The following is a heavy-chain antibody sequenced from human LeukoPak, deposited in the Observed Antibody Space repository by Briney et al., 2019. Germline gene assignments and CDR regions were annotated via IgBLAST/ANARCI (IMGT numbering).Heavy chain of an antibody. CDR1: GFTFSSYW. V-gene: IGHV3-7*01. CDR3: ARVNYVWGSYRYLLAFDI. J-gene: IGHJ3*02. D-gene: IGHD3-16*02. CDR2: IKQDGSEK. Sequence: GGSLRLSCAASGFTFSSYWMSWVRQAPGKGLEWVANIKQDGSEKYYVDSVKGRFTISRDNAKNSLYLQMNSLRAEDTAVYYRARVNYVWGSYRYLLAFDIWGQGTMVTVSS.